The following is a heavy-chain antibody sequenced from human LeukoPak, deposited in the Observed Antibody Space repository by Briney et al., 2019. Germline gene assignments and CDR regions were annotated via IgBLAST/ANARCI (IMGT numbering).Heavy chain of an antibody. CDR2: ISGGGAST. Sequence: GGSLRLSCAASGFTFSTYAMSWVRQAPGKGLEWVSPISGGGASTYYADSVKGRFTISRDNSKDTLYLQMNSLRAEDTALYYCAKKKGITMIRGVTVGGYFDYWGQGTLVTVSS. CDR3: AKKKGITMIRGVTVGGYFDY. D-gene: IGHD3-10*01. V-gene: IGHV3-23*01. J-gene: IGHJ4*02. CDR1: GFTFSTYA.